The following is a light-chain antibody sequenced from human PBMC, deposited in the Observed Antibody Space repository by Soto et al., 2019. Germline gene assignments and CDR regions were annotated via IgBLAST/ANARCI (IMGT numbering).Light chain of an antibody. CDR3: QQRSNWPLT. V-gene: IGKV3-11*01. CDR2: DVS. J-gene: IGKJ4*01. CDR1: QSVTSF. Sequence: EIVLTQSPVTLSLSPGERATLSCRASQSVTSFLAWYQQKPGQAPRLLIYDVSNMATGISARFSGSGSGTDFTLTISTREPDDFAVYYCQQRSNWPLTFGGGTKVEIK.